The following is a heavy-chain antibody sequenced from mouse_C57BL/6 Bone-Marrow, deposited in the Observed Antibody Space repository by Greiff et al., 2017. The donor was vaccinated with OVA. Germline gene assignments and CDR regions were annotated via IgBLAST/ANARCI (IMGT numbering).Heavy chain of an antibody. V-gene: IGHV1-52*01. D-gene: IGHD1-1*01. CDR1: DYTFTSYW. Sequence: VQLQQPGAELVRPGSSVKLSCKASDYTFTSYWMHWVKQRPIQGLEWIGNIDPSDSETHYNQKFKDKATLTVDKSSSTAYMQLSSLTSEDSAVYYCARFSYYYGSSYWYFDVWGTGTTVTVSS. CDR3: ARFSYYYGSSYWYFDV. CDR2: IDPSDSET. J-gene: IGHJ1*03.